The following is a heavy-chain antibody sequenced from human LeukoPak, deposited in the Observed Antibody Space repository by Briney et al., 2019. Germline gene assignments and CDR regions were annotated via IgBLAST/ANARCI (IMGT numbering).Heavy chain of an antibody. CDR3: AKKGLGYCSSTSCYGGPYYYYMDV. CDR2: ISSSSSYI. CDR1: GFTFSSYS. Sequence: PGGSLRLSCAASGFTFSSYSMNWVRQAPGKGLEWVSSISSSSSYIYYADSVKGRFTISRDNAKNSLYLQMNSLRAEDTAVYYCAKKGLGYCSSTSCYGGPYYYYMDVWGKGTTVTISS. D-gene: IGHD2-2*01. V-gene: IGHV3-21*04. J-gene: IGHJ6*03.